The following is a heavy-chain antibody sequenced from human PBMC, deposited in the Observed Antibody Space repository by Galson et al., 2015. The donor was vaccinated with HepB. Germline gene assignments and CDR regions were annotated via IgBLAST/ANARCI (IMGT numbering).Heavy chain of an antibody. J-gene: IGHJ4*02. CDR3: ARAPRDFCTSCFAY. CDR2: ISAYNGNT. CDR1: GYTFTSYG. D-gene: IGHD2-2*01. V-gene: IGHV1-18*01. Sequence: SVKVSCKASGYTFTSYGISWVRQAPGQGLEWMGWISAYNGNTNYAQKLQGRVTMTTDKSTSTAYMELSSLRSEDTAVYYCARAPRDFCTSCFAYWGQGTLVTVSS.